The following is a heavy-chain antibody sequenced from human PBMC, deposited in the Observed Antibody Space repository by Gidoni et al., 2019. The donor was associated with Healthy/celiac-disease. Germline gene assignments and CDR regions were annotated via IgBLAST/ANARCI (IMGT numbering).Heavy chain of an antibody. V-gene: IGHV4-39*07. Sequence: QLQLQESGPGLVKPSETLSLTCTVSGGSISSSSYYWGWIRQPPGKGLEWIGSIYYSGSTYYNPSLKSRVTISVDTSKNQFSLKLSSVTAADTAVYYCATQNRLYSITMVRVFDPWGQGTLVTVSS. CDR3: ATQNRLYSITMVRVFDP. CDR2: IYYSGST. CDR1: GGSISSSSYY. D-gene: IGHD3-10*01. J-gene: IGHJ5*02.